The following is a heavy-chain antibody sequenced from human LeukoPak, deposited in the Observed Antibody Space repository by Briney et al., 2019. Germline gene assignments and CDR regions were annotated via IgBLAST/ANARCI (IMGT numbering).Heavy chain of an antibody. D-gene: IGHD3-10*01. CDR1: GFTFSDYY. V-gene: IGHV3-11*04. CDR3: ARLGRFLRVDYFDY. CDR2: ISSSGSNI. Sequence: GGSLRLSCAASGFTFSDYYMSWIRQAPGKGLEWVAYISSSGSNIHYADSVKGRFTISRDNAKNSLYLQMNSLTADDTAVYYCARLGRFLRVDYFDYWGQGSLVTVSS. J-gene: IGHJ4*02.